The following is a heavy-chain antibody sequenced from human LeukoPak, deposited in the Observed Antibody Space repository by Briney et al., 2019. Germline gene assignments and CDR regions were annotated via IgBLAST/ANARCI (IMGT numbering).Heavy chain of an antibody. V-gene: IGHV4-4*07. CDR1: GDSISNYY. J-gene: IGHJ6*03. CDR3: ARCLNTYYYDNSGYSPEHYYMDV. Sequence: SETLSLTCTVSGDSISNYYWSWVRQPAGKGLEWIGRIYASGSSNYNPSLKSRITMSVDTSKDQFSLKLSSVTAADTAVYYCARCLNTYYYDNSGYSPEHYYMDVWGKGTTVIGSS. D-gene: IGHD3-22*01. CDR2: IYASGSS.